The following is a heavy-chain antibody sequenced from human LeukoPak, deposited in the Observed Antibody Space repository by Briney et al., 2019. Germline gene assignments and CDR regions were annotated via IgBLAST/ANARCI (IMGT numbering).Heavy chain of an antibody. CDR2: ISSSGSYI. V-gene: IGHV3-21*01. J-gene: IGHJ6*03. D-gene: IGHD1-26*01. CDR3: ARIRIVGATSGLSYYMDV. Sequence: GGSLRLSCAASAFTFSIYSMNWVRQAPGKGLEWVSSISSSGSYIYYADSVKGRFTISRDNAKNSLYLQMNSLRAEDTAVYYCARIRIVGATSGLSYYMDVWGKGTTVTVSS. CDR1: AFTFSIYS.